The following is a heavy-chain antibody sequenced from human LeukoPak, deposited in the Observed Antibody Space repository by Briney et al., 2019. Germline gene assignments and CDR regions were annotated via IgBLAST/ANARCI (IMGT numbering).Heavy chain of an antibody. D-gene: IGHD2-2*01. CDR1: GGTFSSYA. CDR3: ARDCGSTSCYSSHDAFDI. CDR2: IIPIFGTA. Sequence: GASVKVSCKASGGTFSSYAISWVRQAPGQGLEWMGGIIPIFGTANYAQKFQGRVTITADESTSTAYMELSSLRSEDTAVYYCARDCGSTSCYSSHDAFDIWGQGTMVTVSS. V-gene: IGHV1-69*13. J-gene: IGHJ3*02.